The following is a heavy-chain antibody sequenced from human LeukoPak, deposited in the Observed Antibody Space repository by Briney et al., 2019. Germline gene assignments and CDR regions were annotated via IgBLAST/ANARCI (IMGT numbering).Heavy chain of an antibody. J-gene: IGHJ4*02. CDR3: ARVRRKLRFLEWLLSTYYFDY. CDR2: IYYSGST. CDR1: GGSISSYY. V-gene: IGHV4-59*12. Sequence: SETLSLTCTVSGGSISSYYWSWIRQPPGKGLEWIGYIYYSGSTNYNPSLKSRVTISVGTSKNQFSLKLSSVTAADTAVYYCARVRRKLRFLEWLLSTYYFDYWGQGTLVTVSS. D-gene: IGHD3-3*01.